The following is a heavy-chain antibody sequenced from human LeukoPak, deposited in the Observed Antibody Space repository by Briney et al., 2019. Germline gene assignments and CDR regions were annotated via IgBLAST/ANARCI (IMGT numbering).Heavy chain of an antibody. Sequence: ASVKVSCKTSGYTFSDYYIHWVRQAPGQGLEWMGWIDPKSGGTDYAQKFQGRVIMTRDTSSGTAHMEVSRLKSDDTALYYCARDGVVRGVIVYWGQGTLVTVPS. V-gene: IGHV1-2*02. J-gene: IGHJ4*02. D-gene: IGHD3-10*01. CDR1: GYTFSDYY. CDR3: ARDGVVRGVIVY. CDR2: IDPKSGGT.